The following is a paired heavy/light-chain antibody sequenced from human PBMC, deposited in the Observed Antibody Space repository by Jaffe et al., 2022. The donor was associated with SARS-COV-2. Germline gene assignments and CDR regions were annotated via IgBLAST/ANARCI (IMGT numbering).Heavy chain of an antibody. CDR1: GFIFDDNT. Sequence: EVQLVESGGVVVQPGGSLRLSCAASGFIFDDNTMHWVRQAPGKGLEWVSLINWDGSSTYYADSVKGRFTISRDNSKDSLYLQMNSLRIEDTALYYCAKDKSLAFDIWGQGTMVTVSS. J-gene: IGHJ3*02. V-gene: IGHV3-43*01. CDR3: AKDKSLAFDI. CDR2: INWDGSST.
Light chain of an antibody. CDR3: QQSYSTPPMYT. Sequence: DIQMTQSPSSLSASVGDRVTITCRASQRIRSYLNWYQQKPGKAPKLLIYAASSLQSGVPSRFSGSGSGTDFTLTISSLQPEDFATYYCQQSYSTPPMYTFGQGTKLEIK. CDR2: AAS. J-gene: IGKJ2*01. V-gene: IGKV1-39*01. CDR1: QRIRSY.